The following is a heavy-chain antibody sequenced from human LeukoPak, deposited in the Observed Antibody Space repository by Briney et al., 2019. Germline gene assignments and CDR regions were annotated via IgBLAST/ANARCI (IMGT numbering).Heavy chain of an antibody. CDR2: IYYSGST. CDR3: ARCQLLPGAISGWFDP. Sequence: SQTLSLTCTVSGGSISSGDYYWSWIRQPPGEGLEWIGYIYYSGSTYYNPSLKSRVTISVDTSKNQFSLKLSSVTAADTAVYYCARCQLLPGAISGWFDPWGQGTLVTVSS. CDR1: GGSISSGDYY. D-gene: IGHD2-2*01. J-gene: IGHJ5*02. V-gene: IGHV4-30-4*01.